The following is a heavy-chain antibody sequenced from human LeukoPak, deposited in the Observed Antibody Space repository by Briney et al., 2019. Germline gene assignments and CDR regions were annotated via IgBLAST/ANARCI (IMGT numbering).Heavy chain of an antibody. D-gene: IGHD3-3*01. Sequence: GGSLRLSCVASGFPFSDYYMTWIRQTPGKGLEWVSYISGRDSTINYADSVRGRFTISRDNAKNSLYLQMNSLRAEDTAVYFCARDSRGGGWYFDLWSRGTLVTVSS. J-gene: IGHJ2*01. CDR3: ARDSRGGGWYFDL. CDR2: ISGRDSTI. V-gene: IGHV3-11*04. CDR1: GFPFSDYY.